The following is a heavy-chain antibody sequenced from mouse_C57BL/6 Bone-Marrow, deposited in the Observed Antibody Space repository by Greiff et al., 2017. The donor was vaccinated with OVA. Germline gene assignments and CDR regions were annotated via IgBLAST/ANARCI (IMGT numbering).Heavy chain of an antibody. Sequence: VQVVESGPELVKPGASVKISCKASGYSFTSYYIHWVKQRPGQGLEWIGWIYPGSGNTKYNEKFKGKATLTADTSSSTAYMQLSSLTSEDSAVYYCARETGDYPDYWGQGTTLTVSS. CDR3: ARETGDYPDY. D-gene: IGHD2-13*01. V-gene: IGHV1-66*01. CDR2: IYPGSGNT. CDR1: GYSFTSYY. J-gene: IGHJ2*01.